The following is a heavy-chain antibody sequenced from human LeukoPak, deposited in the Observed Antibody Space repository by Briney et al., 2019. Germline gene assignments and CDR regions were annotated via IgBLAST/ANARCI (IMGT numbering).Heavy chain of an antibody. D-gene: IGHD3-10*01. CDR3: ARDRAGVTLFDY. V-gene: IGHV1-2*02. CDR2: INPNSGGT. CDR1: GYTFTGYY. J-gene: IGHJ4*02. Sequence: GASVKVSCKASGYTFTGYYMHWVRQAPGPGLEWMGWINPNSGGTNYAQKFQGRVTMTRDTSISTAYIERSRLRSDDTAVYYCARDRAGVTLFDYWGQGTLVTVSS.